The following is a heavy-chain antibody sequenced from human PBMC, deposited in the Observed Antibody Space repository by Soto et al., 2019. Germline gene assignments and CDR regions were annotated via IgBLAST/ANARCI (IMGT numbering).Heavy chain of an antibody. V-gene: IGHV4-34*01. CDR1: GGSFSDYY. D-gene: IGHD1-1*01. CDR3: TRGVDQYKIAW. CDR2: IHPYGTT. Sequence: SETLSLTCSVYGGSFSDYYGSWIRQAPGKGLEWIGEIHPYGTTDYNPSLRSRVAISLDTSENELSLRLTSVTAADTAVYYCTRGVDQYKIAWWGQGTLVTVSS. J-gene: IGHJ4*02.